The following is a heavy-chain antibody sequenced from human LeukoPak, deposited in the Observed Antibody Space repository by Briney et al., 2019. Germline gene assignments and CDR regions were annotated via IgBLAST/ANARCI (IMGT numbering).Heavy chain of an antibody. CDR1: GFTFSSCA. J-gene: IGHJ3*02. V-gene: IGHV3-64*01. Sequence: AGSLRLSCAASGFTFSSCAMHWVRQAQGKGREYVSAISSNGSSTYYANSVKGKFTISRDNSKNTLYLQMGSLRAEDMAVYYCARDRDPGYNDSSGYRRVNAFDIWVQGTMVTVSS. CDR3: ARDRDPGYNDSSGYRRVNAFDI. CDR2: ISSNGSST. D-gene: IGHD3-22*01.